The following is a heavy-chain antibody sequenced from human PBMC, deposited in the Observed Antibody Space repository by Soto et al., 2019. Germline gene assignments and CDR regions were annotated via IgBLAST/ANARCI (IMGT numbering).Heavy chain of an antibody. CDR1: GGSFSGYY. J-gene: IGHJ5*02. CDR2: INHSGST. D-gene: IGHD4-17*01. CDR3: ARGSRYDYGDYYWSDP. Sequence: SETLSLTCAVYGGSFSGYYWSWIRQPPGKGLEWIGEINHSGSTNYNPSLKSRVTISVDTTKNQFSLKLSSVIAADTAVYYCARGSRYDYGDYYWSDPWGQGTLVTVSS. V-gene: IGHV4-34*01.